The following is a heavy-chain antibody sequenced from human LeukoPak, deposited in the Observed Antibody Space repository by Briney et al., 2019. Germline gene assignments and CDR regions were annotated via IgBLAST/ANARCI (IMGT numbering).Heavy chain of an antibody. V-gene: IGHV3-30*03. J-gene: IGHJ4*02. Sequence: GGSLRLSCAASGFTFSTYSMNWVRQAPGKGLEWVAVISYDGSNKYYADSVKGRFTISRDNSKNTLYLQMNSLRAEDTAVYYCARDLSGGYTYDYWGQGTLVTVSS. D-gene: IGHD6-25*01. CDR3: ARDLSGGYTYDY. CDR2: ISYDGSNK. CDR1: GFTFSTYS.